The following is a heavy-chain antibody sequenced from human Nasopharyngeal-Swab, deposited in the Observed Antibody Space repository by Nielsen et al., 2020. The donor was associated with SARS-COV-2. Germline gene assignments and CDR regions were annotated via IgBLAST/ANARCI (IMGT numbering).Heavy chain of an antibody. V-gene: IGHV4-4*02. Sequence: SETLSLTCAVSGGSISSSNWWSWVRQPPGKGLEWIGEIYHRGSTNYNPSLKSHVTISVDKSKNQFSLKLSSVTAADTAVYHCARHGITMVRGVMGDAFDIWGQGTMVTVSS. CDR1: GGSISSSNW. CDR2: IYHRGST. J-gene: IGHJ3*02. CDR3: ARHGITMVRGVMGDAFDI. D-gene: IGHD3-10*01.